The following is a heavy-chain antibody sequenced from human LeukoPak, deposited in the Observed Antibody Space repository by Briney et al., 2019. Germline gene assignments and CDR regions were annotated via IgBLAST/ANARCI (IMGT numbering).Heavy chain of an antibody. V-gene: IGHV4-34*01. CDR1: GGPFSGYY. CDR3: ARENSTGTPFDY. CDR2: INHSGST. J-gene: IGHJ4*02. D-gene: IGHD1-1*01. Sequence: SETLSLTCAVYGGPFSGYYWSWIRQPPGKGLEWIGEINHSGSTNYNPSLKSRVTISVDTSKNQFSLKLSSVTAADTAVYYCARENSTGTPFDYWGQGTLVTVSS.